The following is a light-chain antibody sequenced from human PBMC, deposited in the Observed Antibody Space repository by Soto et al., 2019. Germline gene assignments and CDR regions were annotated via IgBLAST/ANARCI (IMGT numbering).Light chain of an antibody. J-gene: IGKJ1*01. V-gene: IGKV3-20*01. CDR3: QHYGSAPWT. Sequence: EIVLTQSPGTLSLSPGERATLSCRASQSVTSNFLAWYQQKPGQAPRLLIHAVSRRATGIPDRFSGIRSGTDFTLTISRLEPEDFAVYYCQHYGSAPWTFGQGTKVEIK. CDR1: QSVTSNF. CDR2: AVS.